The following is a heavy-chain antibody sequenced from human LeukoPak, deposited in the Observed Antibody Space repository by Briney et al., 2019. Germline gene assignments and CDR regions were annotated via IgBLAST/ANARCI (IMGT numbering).Heavy chain of an antibody. J-gene: IGHJ6*02. V-gene: IGHV4-59*08. D-gene: IGHD1-1*01. CDR1: GGSISSYY. CDR3: ARRGYRYYYYGMDV. CDR2: IYYSGST. Sequence: SETLSLTCTVSGGSISSYYWSWIRQPPGKGLEWTGYIYYSGSTNYNPSLKSRVTISVDTSKNQFSLKLSSVTAADTAVYYCARRGYRYYYYGMDVWGQGTTVTVSS.